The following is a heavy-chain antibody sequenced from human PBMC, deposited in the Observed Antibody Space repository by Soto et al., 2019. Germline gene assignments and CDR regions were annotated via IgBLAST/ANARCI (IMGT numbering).Heavy chain of an antibody. J-gene: IGHJ4*02. CDR3: AIDGGRHSGGIDY. V-gene: IGHV1-69*01. CDR2: IIPIFGTA. Sequence: QVQLVQSGAEVKKPGSSVKVSCKASGGTFSSYSINWVRQAPGQGLEWMGEIIPIFGTANYAQKFQGRVKITADESTSTAYMELSSLRSVDTAVYYCAIDGGRHSGGIDYWGQGTLVTDSS. D-gene: IGHD1-26*01. CDR1: GGTFSSYS.